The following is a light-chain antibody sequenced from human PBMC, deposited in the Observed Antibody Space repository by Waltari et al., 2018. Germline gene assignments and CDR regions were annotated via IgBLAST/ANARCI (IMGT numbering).Light chain of an antibody. CDR3: QQYDDAPFN. CDR1: QTIGNS. CDR2: EAS. J-gene: IGKJ3*01. V-gene: IGKV1D-16*01. Sequence: DIQMTQSPSSLSVSVGDKVTITCQASQTIGNSLAWYRQKPGRAPKSLIYEASTLENGVPSRFSGSRSGTDFTLTISSLQPEDFATYHCQQYDDAPFNFGPGTKLD.